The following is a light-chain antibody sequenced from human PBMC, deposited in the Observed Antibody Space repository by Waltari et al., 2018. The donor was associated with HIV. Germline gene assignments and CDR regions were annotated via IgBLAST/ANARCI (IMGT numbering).Light chain of an antibody. Sequence: NLMLTQPHSVSESPGKTVTISCTGSSGRIASNYVQWYQQRPGSAPTTVIFEDNQRSSWVPDRFSGSIDSSSNSASLTISRRKTEDEADYYCQSFDGITAVFGGGTKLTVL. CDR1: SGRIASNY. CDR3: QSFDGITAV. J-gene: IGLJ3*02. CDR2: EDN. V-gene: IGLV6-57*02.